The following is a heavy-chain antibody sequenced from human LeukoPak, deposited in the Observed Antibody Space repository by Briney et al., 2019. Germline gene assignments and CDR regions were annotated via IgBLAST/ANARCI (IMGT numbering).Heavy chain of an antibody. CDR2: IYPGDSDT. Sequence: KAGESLKISCKGSGYSFTSYWIGWVRQMPGKGLEWMGIIYPGDSDTRYSPSFQGQVTISADKSISTAYLQWSSLKASDTAMYYCARLPTEQQLVRSFDYWGQGTLVTVSS. D-gene: IGHD6-13*01. J-gene: IGHJ4*02. CDR1: GYSFTSYW. CDR3: ARLPTEQQLVRSFDY. V-gene: IGHV5-51*01.